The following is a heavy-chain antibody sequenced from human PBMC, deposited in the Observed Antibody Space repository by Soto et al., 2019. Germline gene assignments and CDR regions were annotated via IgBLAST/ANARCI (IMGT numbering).Heavy chain of an antibody. Sequence: EEQLLESGGGLAQPGGSLRLSCAASGFTFRGYAMSWVRQAPGKGPEWVSGISGSGDSTYHAKSVKGRFIISRDNSKNTLYLEINSLRAEDTAVYYCAKAYRASHSPFDCWGQGTLVAVSS. V-gene: IGHV3-23*01. D-gene: IGHD2-21*01. J-gene: IGHJ4*02. CDR2: ISGSGDST. CDR3: AKAYRASHSPFDC. CDR1: GFTFRGYA.